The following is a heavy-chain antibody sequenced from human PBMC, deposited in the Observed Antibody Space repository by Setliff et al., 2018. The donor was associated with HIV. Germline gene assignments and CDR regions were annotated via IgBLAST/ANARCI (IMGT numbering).Heavy chain of an antibody. CDR3: ARARLQGIVTAVGPRDNCLDP. J-gene: IGHJ5*02. Sequence: GASVKVSCKASGYSFINYGISWVRQAPGQGPEWMRWISPYTGNTDYAPRLLGRVTMTTDTSTSTAYLELRSLTSDDTAVYYCARARLQGIVTAVGPRDNCLDPWGQGTQVTVSS. CDR1: GYSFINYG. D-gene: IGHD1-26*01. CDR2: ISPYTGNT. V-gene: IGHV1-18*01.